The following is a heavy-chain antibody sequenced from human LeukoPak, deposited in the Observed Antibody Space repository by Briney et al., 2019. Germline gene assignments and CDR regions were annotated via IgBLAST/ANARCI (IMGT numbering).Heavy chain of an antibody. CDR1: GFTFSSYW. J-gene: IGHJ4*02. V-gene: IGHV3-74*01. Sequence: TGGSLRLSCAASGFTFSSYWMHWVRQAPGKGLVWVSRINSDGSSTNYAGSVKGRFTISRDTAKNTLYLQMNSLRAEDTAVYYCARGHHYYDSSAYYYWGQGTLVTVSS. CDR3: ARGHHYYDSSAYYY. CDR2: INSDGSST. D-gene: IGHD3-22*01.